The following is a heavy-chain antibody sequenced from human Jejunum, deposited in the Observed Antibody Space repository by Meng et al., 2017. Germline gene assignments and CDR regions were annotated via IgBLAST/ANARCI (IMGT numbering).Heavy chain of an antibody. CDR1: GYTFSSYD. D-gene: IGHD1-26*01. Sequence: QGELVQSGAEVKKPGASVKVSCKTSGYTFSSYDINWVRQATGQGLDWMGYMIPHSGDTAYAQKFQGRVTMTRDTSINTAYMELTTLTSEDTALYFCALSRGGSGSNQRFDYWGQGTLVTVSS. J-gene: IGHJ4*02. CDR2: MIPHSGDT. CDR3: ALSRGGSGSNQRFDY. V-gene: IGHV1-8*01.